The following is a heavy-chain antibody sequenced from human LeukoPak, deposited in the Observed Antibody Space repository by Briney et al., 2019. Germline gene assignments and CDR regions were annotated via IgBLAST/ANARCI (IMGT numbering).Heavy chain of an antibody. J-gene: IGHJ4*02. CDR2: IYYSGST. CDR1: GGSVSSSNYY. Sequence: SETLSLTCTVYGGSVSSSNYYWGWIRQPPGKGLEWIGSIYYSGSTYYNPSLKSRVTISVDTYKNYFSLKMSSVTAADAAVYYCARVPAAYPYCGGDCYSTYFDYWGQGTLVTVSS. V-gene: IGHV4-39*02. CDR3: ARVPAAYPYCGGDCYSTYFDY. D-gene: IGHD2-21*01.